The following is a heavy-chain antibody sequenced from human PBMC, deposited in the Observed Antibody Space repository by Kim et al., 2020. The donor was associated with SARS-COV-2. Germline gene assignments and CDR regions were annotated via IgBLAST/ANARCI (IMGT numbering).Heavy chain of an antibody. CDR1: GFTFNNYW. V-gene: IGHV3-7*03. CDR3: ARDLSGSKDAFDI. D-gene: IGHD1-26*01. J-gene: IGHJ3*02. CDR2: INQDGSAK. Sequence: GGSLRLSCAASGFTFNNYWMSWVRQAPGEGLECVANINQDGSAKYYVGSVKGRFTVSSDNAENSLCLQMSGLRAEDTAVYYCARDLSGSKDAFDIWGQGTMVTVSS.